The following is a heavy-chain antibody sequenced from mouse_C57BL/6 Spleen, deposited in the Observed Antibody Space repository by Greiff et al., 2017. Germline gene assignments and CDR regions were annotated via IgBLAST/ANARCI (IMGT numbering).Heavy chain of an antibody. D-gene: IGHD1-1*01. J-gene: IGHJ4*01. CDR1: GYTFTSYW. V-gene: IGHV1-64*01. CDR3: SITTVVATDYAMDY. Sequence: QVQLQQPGAELVKPGASVKLSCKASGYTFTSYWMHWVKQRPGQGLEWIGMIHPNSGSTNYNEKFKSKATLTVDKSSSTAYMQLSSLTSEDSAVYYSSITTVVATDYAMDYWGQGTSVTVSS. CDR2: IHPNSGST.